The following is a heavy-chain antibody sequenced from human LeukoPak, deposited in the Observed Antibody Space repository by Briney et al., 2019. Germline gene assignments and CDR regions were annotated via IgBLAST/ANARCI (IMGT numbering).Heavy chain of an antibody. CDR2: VYYSGST. J-gene: IGHJ4*02. CDR3: ARLQYYYDSNGYYSLYYFDY. D-gene: IGHD3-22*01. V-gene: IGHV4-39*01. CDR1: GDSISSSSYY. Sequence: PSETLSLTCTVSGDSISSSSYYWGWIRQPPGKGLEWIGNVYYSGSTYYNPSLRSRLTISLDTSKNQFSLTLSSVTAADTAVYYCARLQYYYDSNGYYSLYYFDYWGQGTVVTVSS.